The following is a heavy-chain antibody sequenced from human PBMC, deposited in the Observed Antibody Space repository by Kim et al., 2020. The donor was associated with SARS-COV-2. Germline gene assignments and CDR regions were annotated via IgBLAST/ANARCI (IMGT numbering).Heavy chain of an antibody. CDR1: GYTFTGYY. Sequence: ASVKVSCKASGYTFTGYYMHWVRQAPGQGLEWMGRINPNSGGTNYAQKFQGRVTMTRDTSISTAYMELSRLRSDDTAVYYCARVGGSIDGTTTYYYYGMDVWGQGTTVTVSS. D-gene: IGHD1-7*01. CDR2: INPNSGGT. J-gene: IGHJ6*02. V-gene: IGHV1-2*06. CDR3: ARVGGSIDGTTTYYYYGMDV.